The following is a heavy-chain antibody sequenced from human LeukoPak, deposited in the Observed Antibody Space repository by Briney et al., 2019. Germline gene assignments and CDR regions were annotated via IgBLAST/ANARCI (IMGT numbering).Heavy chain of an antibody. D-gene: IGHD2-2*01. V-gene: IGHV3-23*01. J-gene: IGHJ5*02. CDR2: ISGSGGST. CDR1: GFTFSDYY. CDR3: AKSSYCSSTSCRPDWFDP. Sequence: PGGSLRLSCAASGFTFSDYYMSWVRQAPGKGLEWVSAISGSGGSTYYADSVKGRFTISRDNSKNTLYLQMNSLRAEDTAVYYCAKSSYCSSTSCRPDWFDPWGQGTLVTVSS.